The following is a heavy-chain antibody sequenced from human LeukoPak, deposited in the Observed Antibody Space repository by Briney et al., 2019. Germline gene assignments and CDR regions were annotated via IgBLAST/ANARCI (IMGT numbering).Heavy chain of an antibody. V-gene: IGHV3-30*02. D-gene: IGHD6-19*01. Sequence: GGSLRLSCAASGFTSSTYGMHWVRQAPGKGLEWVAFIRYDGSNKYYADSVKGRFTISRDNSKNTLYLQMNSLRAEDTAVYYCAKRARGQWLVIWGDYFDYWGQGTLVTVSS. CDR3: AKRARGQWLVIWGDYFDY. J-gene: IGHJ4*02. CDR2: IRYDGSNK. CDR1: GFTSSTYG.